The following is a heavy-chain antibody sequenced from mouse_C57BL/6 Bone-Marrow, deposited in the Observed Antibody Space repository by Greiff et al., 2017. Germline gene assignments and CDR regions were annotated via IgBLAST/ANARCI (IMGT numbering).Heavy chain of an antibody. J-gene: IGHJ4*01. CDR1: GYTFTSYW. Sequence: VQLQQPGAELVKPGASVKVSCKASGYTFTSYWMHWVKQRPGQGLEWIGRIDPNSGGTKYNEKFKSKATLTVDKPSSTAYMQLSSLTSEDSAVYYCARRKAMDYWGQGTSVTVSS. CDR2: IDPNSGGT. V-gene: IGHV1-72*01. CDR3: ARRKAMDY.